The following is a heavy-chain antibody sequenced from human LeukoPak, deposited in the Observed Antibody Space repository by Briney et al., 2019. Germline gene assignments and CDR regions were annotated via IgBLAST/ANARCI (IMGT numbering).Heavy chain of an antibody. J-gene: IGHJ4*02. Sequence: GGSLRLSCAASGFTFSSYGMHWVRQAPGKGLEWVAFIRYDGSNKYYADSVKGRFTISRDNFKNALYLQMNSLRAEDTAVYYCAQWELLNYWGQGTLVTVSS. CDR1: GFTFSSYG. CDR3: AQWELLNY. V-gene: IGHV3-30*02. D-gene: IGHD1-26*01. CDR2: IRYDGSNK.